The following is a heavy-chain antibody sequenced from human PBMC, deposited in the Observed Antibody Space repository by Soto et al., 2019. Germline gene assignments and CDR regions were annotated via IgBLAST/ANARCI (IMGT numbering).Heavy chain of an antibody. Sequence: SETLSLTCAVYGGSFSGYYWSWIRQPPGKGLEWIGEINHSGSTNYSPSLKSRVTISVDKHKNQFSLKLSSVTAADTAVYYCERQGRLVWDQFDYWGQGNLVT. V-gene: IGHV4-34*01. D-gene: IGHD6-6*01. CDR2: INHSGST. CDR3: ERQGRLVWDQFDY. CDR1: GGSFSGYY. J-gene: IGHJ4*02.